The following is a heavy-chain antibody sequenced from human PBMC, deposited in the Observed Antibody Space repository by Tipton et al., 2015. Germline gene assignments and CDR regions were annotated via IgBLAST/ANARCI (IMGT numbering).Heavy chain of an antibody. Sequence: TLSLTCSVSGASVSSGFYYWTWIRQPPGKGLEWIGYVLVPGSTNFTPSLRSRVPISVDTPKNQCSLDLTSVTAADRGMYYCARGQDETTSGEYFTHWGQGTLVTVSS. CDR2: VLVPGST. V-gene: IGHV4-61*01. J-gene: IGHJ1*01. CDR3: ARGQDETTSGEYFTH. CDR1: GASVSSGFYY. D-gene: IGHD4-17*01.